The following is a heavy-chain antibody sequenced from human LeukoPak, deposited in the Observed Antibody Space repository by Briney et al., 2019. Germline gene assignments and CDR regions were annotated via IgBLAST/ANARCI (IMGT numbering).Heavy chain of an antibody. J-gene: IGHJ6*02. V-gene: IGHV3-13*01. CDR3: TRERHGMDV. Sequence: PGGSLRLSCAASGFTFSSYDMHWVRQPTGKGLEWVSAIGVAGDTFYAGSVKGRFTISRENAKNALFLQMNSLRAGDTAVYYCTRERHGMDVWGQGTTVTVSS. CDR1: GFTFSSYD. CDR2: IGVAGDT.